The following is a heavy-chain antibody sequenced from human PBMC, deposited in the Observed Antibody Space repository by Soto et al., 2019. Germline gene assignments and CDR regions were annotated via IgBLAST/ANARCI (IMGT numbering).Heavy chain of an antibody. D-gene: IGHD4-17*01. CDR3: ARHGDYEVAHYFDY. V-gene: IGHV4-4*02. CDR2: IXXXGXT. J-gene: IGHJ4*02. Sequence: SETLSLTCAVSGGSFTSNNWWTWVRQPPGQGLEWXGXIXXXGXTXXXPXXXXRVTISVDTSKNQFSLKLSSVTAADTAVYYCARHGDYEVAHYFDYWGQGTLVTVSS. CDR1: GGSFTSNNW.